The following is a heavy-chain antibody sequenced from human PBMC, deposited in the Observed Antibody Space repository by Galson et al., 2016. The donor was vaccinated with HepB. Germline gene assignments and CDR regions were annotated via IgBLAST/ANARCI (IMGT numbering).Heavy chain of an antibody. J-gene: IGHJ5*02. D-gene: IGHD1-26*01. CDR3: ASGRARHTGRGNWFGV. V-gene: IGHV4-39*02. CDR1: GGSVIDTDSY. CDR2: YYYSGSS. Sequence: SETLSLTCTVSGGSVIDTDSYWGWIRQPPGKGLEWIGSYYYSGSSYYNPSLKSRVTVSVDKSKNHFSLRLSSVTAADTAVYYCASGRARHTGRGNWFGVWGQGTLVTVSS.